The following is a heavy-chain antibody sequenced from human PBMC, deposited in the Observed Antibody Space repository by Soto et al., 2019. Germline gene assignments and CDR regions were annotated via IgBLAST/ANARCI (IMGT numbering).Heavy chain of an antibody. D-gene: IGHD5-12*01. CDR2: IYYSGST. CDR1: GGSISSSSYY. J-gene: IGHJ4*02. V-gene: IGHV4-39*01. CDR3: ARHAGMATIVDY. Sequence: SETLSLTCTVSGGSISSSSYYWGWIRQPPGKGLEWIGSIYYSGSTYYNPSLKSRVTISVGTSKNQFSLKLSSVTAADTAVYYCARHAGMATIVDYWGQGTLVTVSS.